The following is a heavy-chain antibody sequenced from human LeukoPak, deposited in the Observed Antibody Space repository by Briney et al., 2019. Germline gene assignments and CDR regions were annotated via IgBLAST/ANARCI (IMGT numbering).Heavy chain of an antibody. V-gene: IGHV4-59*01. J-gene: IGHJ4*02. CDR2: IYYSGST. D-gene: IGHD3-22*01. CDR3: AREIYSSGYYQNYYFDY. CDR1: GGSISSYY. Sequence: SETLSLTCTVSGGSISSYYWSWIRQPPGKGLEWIGYIYYSGSTNYNPSLKSRVTISVDTSKNQFSLKLSSVTAADTAVYYCAREIYSSGYYQNYYFDYWGQGTLVTVSS.